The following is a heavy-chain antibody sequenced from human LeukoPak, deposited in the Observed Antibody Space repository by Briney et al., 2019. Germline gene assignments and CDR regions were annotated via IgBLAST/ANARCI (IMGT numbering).Heavy chain of an antibody. Sequence: SETLSLTCTVSGGSISSSSYYWGWIRQPPGKGLEWIGSIYYSGTTYYNPSLKSRVTISVDTSKNQFSVKLSSVTAADTAVDYCAREVDYYDSSGLIRDYWGQGTLVTVSS. CDR3: AREVDYYDSSGLIRDY. CDR2: IYYSGTT. D-gene: IGHD3-22*01. V-gene: IGHV4-39*07. CDR1: GGSISSSSYY. J-gene: IGHJ4*02.